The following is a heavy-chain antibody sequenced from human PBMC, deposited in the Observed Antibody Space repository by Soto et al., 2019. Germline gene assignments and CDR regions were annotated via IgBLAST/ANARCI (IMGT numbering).Heavy chain of an antibody. Sequence: SLSCTVSGGTIRSGGYYWSWIRQHPGKGLEWIGYIYYSGSTYYNPSLKSRVTISVDTSKNQFSLKLSSVTAADTAVYYCAREVYCSSTSCYYNGFDPWGQGTLVTGFS. J-gene: IGHJ5*02. CDR2: IYYSGST. D-gene: IGHD2-2*01. CDR1: GGTIRSGGYY. CDR3: AREVYCSSTSCYYNGFDP. V-gene: IGHV4-31*03.